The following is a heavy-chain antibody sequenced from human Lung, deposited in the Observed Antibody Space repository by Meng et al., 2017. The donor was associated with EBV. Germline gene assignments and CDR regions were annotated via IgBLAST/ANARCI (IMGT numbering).Heavy chain of an antibody. V-gene: IGHV4-4*02. CDR1: GGSISISNW. J-gene: IGHJ4*02. CDR3: ARDPTGGEDHQRV. Sequence: QVQLREPGPVLVKPSGPSSTPCAVSGGSISISNWWSWVRQPPGKGLEWIGKIYHSGITIYNPPLKSRVTMSVDNSKNQFSLKLNSMTAADTAVYYCARDPTGGEDHQRVWGQGTLVTVSS. D-gene: IGHD1-14*01. CDR2: IYHSGIT.